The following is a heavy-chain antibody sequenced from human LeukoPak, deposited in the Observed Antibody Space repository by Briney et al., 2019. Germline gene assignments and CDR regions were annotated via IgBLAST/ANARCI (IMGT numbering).Heavy chain of an antibody. J-gene: IGHJ6*02. Sequence: PSETLSLACTVSGSSISSGGYYWSWIRQHPGKGLEWIGYIYYSGTTYYNPSLKSRLTISVDTSKNQISLKLTSVTAADTAVYYCARAAILTGYGMDVWGQGTTVTVPS. CDR1: GSSISSGGYY. D-gene: IGHD3-9*01. CDR3: ARAAILTGYGMDV. V-gene: IGHV4-30-4*08. CDR2: IYYSGTT.